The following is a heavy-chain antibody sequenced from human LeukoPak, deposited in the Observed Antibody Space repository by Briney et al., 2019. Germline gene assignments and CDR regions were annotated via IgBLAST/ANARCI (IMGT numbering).Heavy chain of an antibody. J-gene: IGHJ6*03. CDR3: ARQSPWDYYMDV. D-gene: IGHD7-27*01. CDR2: INHSGST. CDR1: GGSFSGYY. Sequence: SETLSLTCAVYGGSFSGYYWSWIRQPPGKGLEWIGEINHSGSTNYSPSLKSRVTISVDTSERQFSLKLSSVTAADTAVYYCARQSPWDYYMDVWGKGTTVTVSS. V-gene: IGHV4-34*01.